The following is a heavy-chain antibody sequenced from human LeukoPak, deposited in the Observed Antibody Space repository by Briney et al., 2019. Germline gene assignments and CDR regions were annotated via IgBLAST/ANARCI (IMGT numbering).Heavy chain of an antibody. V-gene: IGHV3-23*01. CDR1: RVAFSSCA. J-gene: IGHJ4*02. CDR2: ISGSGGST. CDR3: ARRDSYLDY. Sequence: GGALRLSGAASRVAFSSCAMRSVRQAPGKRLECVSAISGSGGSTYYADSVKGRFTISRDNSKNTLYLQMNSLRAEDTAVYYCARRDSYLDYWGQGTLVTVSS.